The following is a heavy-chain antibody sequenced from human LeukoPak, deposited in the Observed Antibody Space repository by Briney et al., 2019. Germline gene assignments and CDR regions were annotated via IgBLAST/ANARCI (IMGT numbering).Heavy chain of an antibody. Sequence: PSETLSLTCTVSGGSINFYYWSWIRQPAGKGLEWIGRIYSTGSTNYSPSLKSRVTMSVDKSKNQFSLNLSSVTAADTAVYYCARGIADPYSFDSWGQGTLVTVTS. V-gene: IGHV4-4*07. CDR3: ARGIADPYSFDS. CDR1: GGSINFYY. D-gene: IGHD6-13*01. J-gene: IGHJ4*02. CDR2: IYSTGST.